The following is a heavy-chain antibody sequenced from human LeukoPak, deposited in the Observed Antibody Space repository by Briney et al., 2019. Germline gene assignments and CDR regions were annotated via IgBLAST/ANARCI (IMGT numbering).Heavy chain of an antibody. V-gene: IGHV3-23*01. J-gene: IGHJ4*02. D-gene: IGHD3-22*01. CDR1: GFTFSSYA. CDR3: AKTYYYDSSGYYSDIFNFDY. CDR2: ISGSGGST. Sequence: GASLRLSCAASGFTFSSYAMSWVRQAPGKGLEWVSAISGSGGSTYYADSVKGRFTISRDNSKNTLYPQMNSLRAEDTAVYYCAKTYYYDSSGYYSDIFNFDYWGQGTLVTVSS.